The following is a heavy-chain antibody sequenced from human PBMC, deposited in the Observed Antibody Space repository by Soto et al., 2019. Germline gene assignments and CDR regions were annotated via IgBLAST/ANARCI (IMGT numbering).Heavy chain of an antibody. Sequence: QVQLQESGPGLVKPSQTLSLTCTVSGGSISSGDYYWSWILQPPGKGLEWIGYIYYSGSTYYNPSLKSLVTISVDTSKNQFSLKLSSVTAAATAVYYCARVQYGDHGYWGQGTLVTVSS. CDR2: IYYSGST. V-gene: IGHV4-30-4*01. CDR3: ARVQYGDHGY. J-gene: IGHJ4*02. CDR1: GGSISSGDYY. D-gene: IGHD4-17*01.